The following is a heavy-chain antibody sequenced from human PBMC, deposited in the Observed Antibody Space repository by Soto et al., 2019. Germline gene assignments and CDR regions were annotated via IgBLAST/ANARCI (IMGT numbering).Heavy chain of an antibody. Sequence: SETLSLTCAVYGGSFSGYYWSWIRQPPGKGLEWIGEINHSGSTNYNPSLKSRVTISVDTSKNQFSLKLSSVTAADTAVYYCARGKNCSSNELRYWRGYYYYYYMDVWGKGTTVTVSS. CDR1: GGSFSGYY. CDR3: ARGKNCSSNELRYWRGYYYYYYMDV. V-gene: IGHV4-34*01. J-gene: IGHJ6*03. CDR2: INHSGST. D-gene: IGHD2-2*01.